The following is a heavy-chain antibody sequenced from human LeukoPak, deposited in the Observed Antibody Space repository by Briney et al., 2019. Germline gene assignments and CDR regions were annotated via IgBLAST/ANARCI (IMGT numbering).Heavy chain of an antibody. CDR2: IIPILGKA. CDR1: GGTFSSYT. V-gene: IGHV1-69*08. Sequence: SVNVSCMASGGTFSSYTISWVRQAPGQGLEWMGRIIPILGKANYAQKVQGRITITADKSTSTAYMELSSLRSEDTAVYYCARDLGGYFDYWGQGTLVTVSS. CDR3: ARDLGGYFDY. J-gene: IGHJ4*02. D-gene: IGHD3-16*01.